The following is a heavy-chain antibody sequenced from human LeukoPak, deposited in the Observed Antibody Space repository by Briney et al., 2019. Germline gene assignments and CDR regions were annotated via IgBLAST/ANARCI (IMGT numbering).Heavy chain of an antibody. CDR1: GYTFTSYG. D-gene: IGHD3-22*01. V-gene: IGHV1-18*01. Sequence: GASVKVSCKASGYTFTSYGISWVRQAPGQGLEWMGWISAYNNGYTNHTQKLQGRVTMTTDTSTSTAYMELRSLRSDDTAVYYCARDGHSSGYYQTDAFHIWGQGTMVTVSS. CDR2: ISAYNNGYT. CDR3: ARDGHSSGYYQTDAFHI. J-gene: IGHJ3*02.